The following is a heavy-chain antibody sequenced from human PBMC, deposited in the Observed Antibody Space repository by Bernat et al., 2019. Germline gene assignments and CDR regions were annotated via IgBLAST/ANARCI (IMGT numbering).Heavy chain of an antibody. CDR3: TRGRSALHYFDY. V-gene: IGHV6-1*01. CDR1: GDSVSSNSAA. J-gene: IGHJ4*02. Sequence: QVQLQQSGPGLVKPSQTLSLTCAISGDSVSSNSAAWNWIRQSPSRGLEWLGRTYYRSKWNTDYAESVKSRISINPDTSKNQFSLQLNSVTPDDTAVYYCTRGRSALHYFDYWGQGTLVTVSS. CDR2: TYYRSKWNT. D-gene: IGHD6-19*01.